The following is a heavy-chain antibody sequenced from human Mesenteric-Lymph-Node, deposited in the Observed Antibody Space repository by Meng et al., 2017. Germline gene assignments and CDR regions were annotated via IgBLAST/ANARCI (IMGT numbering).Heavy chain of an antibody. Sequence: GESLKISCAVSGFSVSSAWMSWVRQAPGKGLEWVANTNPDGSGKYYVDSVRGRFTISRDYAKNSLYLQMNSLRAEDMALYYCAKVQTGGTGAFDIWGQGTMVTVSS. V-gene: IGHV3-7*03. CDR3: AKVQTGGTGAFDI. D-gene: IGHD2-8*02. CDR2: TNPDGSGK. J-gene: IGHJ3*02. CDR1: GFSVSSAW.